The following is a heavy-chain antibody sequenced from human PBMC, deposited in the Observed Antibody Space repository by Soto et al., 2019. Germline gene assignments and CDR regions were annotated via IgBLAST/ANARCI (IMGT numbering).Heavy chain of an antibody. V-gene: IGHV1-3*01. CDR3: ARVHCSSTSCYPGGVGDY. CDR2: INAGNGNT. CDR1: GYTFTSYA. D-gene: IGHD2-2*01. J-gene: IGHJ4*02. Sequence: QVQLVQSGAEVKKPGASVKVSCKASGYTFTSYAMHWVRQAPGQRLEWMGWINAGNGNTKYSQKFQGRVTITRDTSASTAYMELSSLRSEDTAVYYCARVHCSSTSCYPGGVGDYWGQGTLVTVSS.